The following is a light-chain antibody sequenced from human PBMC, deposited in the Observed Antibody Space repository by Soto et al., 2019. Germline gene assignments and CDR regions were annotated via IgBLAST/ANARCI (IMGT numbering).Light chain of an antibody. CDR2: GAS. V-gene: IGKV3-15*01. Sequence: IVMTQSPGTLSLSPGDTATLSCRASQSLGSDLAWYQQKPGQAPRLLIFGASARPTGIPARISGSGSGTECTLTISSLRSEDFAVYFCQQYYNWPRTLGQGTKVDIK. J-gene: IGKJ1*01. CDR3: QQYYNWPRT. CDR1: QSLGSD.